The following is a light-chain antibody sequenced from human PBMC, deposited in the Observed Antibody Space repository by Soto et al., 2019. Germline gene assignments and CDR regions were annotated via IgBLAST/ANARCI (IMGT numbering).Light chain of an antibody. CDR1: QSVSSAY. CDR3: QQYSGSFT. Sequence: EIVLTQSPGTLSLSPGEGATLFCRASQSVSSAYLAWYQQKPGQAPRLLIYGASSRATGIPDRFSGSGSGTDFTLNIRRLEPRDFAVYYCQQYSGSFTFGHGSRLEIK. CDR2: GAS. V-gene: IGKV3-20*01. J-gene: IGKJ5*01.